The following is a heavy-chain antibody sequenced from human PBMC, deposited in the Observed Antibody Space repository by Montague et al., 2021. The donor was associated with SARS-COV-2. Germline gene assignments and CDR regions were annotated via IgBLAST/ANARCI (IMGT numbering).Heavy chain of an antibody. Sequence: SETLSLTCAVYGGSLSDYLWTWIRQPPGKGLEWIGEINHRGTSNYNPSLKSRVSVSVDTSKNQFSLYLGSVTAADTAVYYCARGRQHFNMIVVVMTGGEYYFDYWGQGTLVTVSS. CDR2: INHRGTS. CDR1: GGSLSDYL. CDR3: ARGRQHFNMIVVVMTGGEYYFDY. J-gene: IGHJ4*02. V-gene: IGHV4-34*01. D-gene: IGHD3-22*01.